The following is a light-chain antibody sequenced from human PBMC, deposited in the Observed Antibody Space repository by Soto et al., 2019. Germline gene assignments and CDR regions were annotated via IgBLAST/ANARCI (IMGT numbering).Light chain of an antibody. Sequence: DIQMSQSPSSLSASVGDRVTITCRASQNIFNYVNWYQQKPGKAPRLLIFTASSLRSGVPSRFSGSGSGTDFTLTINTLQSEDFATYFCQQSFSPLPITFGQGTRLEMK. CDR3: QQSFSPLPIT. J-gene: IGKJ5*01. CDR2: TAS. V-gene: IGKV1-39*01. CDR1: QNIFNY.